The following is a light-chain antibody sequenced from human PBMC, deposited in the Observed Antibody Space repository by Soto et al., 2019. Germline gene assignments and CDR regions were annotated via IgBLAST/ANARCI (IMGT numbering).Light chain of an antibody. Sequence: EIVLTQSPATLSLSPGERATLSCRASQSVISYLAWYHQKPGQAPRLLIYDASNRATGIPARFSGSGSGTAFTLTISSIEAEDFADYYCQQRSNWPPRITFGQGTRLEIK. CDR1: QSVISY. CDR3: QQRSNWPPRIT. V-gene: IGKV3-11*01. CDR2: DAS. J-gene: IGKJ5*01.